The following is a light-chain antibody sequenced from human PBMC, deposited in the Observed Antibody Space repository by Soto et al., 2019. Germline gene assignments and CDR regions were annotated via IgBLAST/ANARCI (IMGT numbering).Light chain of an antibody. Sequence: EIQMTQSPSSLSASVGDRVTITCRASQSIDNYLSWYQQIPGKAPKLLIYAASNLQRGVPSRFSGSGSGTEFTLTISNLQPDDFAVYYCQQCFSLPPTFGHGTKVDIK. CDR3: QQCFSLPPT. V-gene: IGKV1-39*01. J-gene: IGKJ1*01. CDR2: AAS. CDR1: QSIDNY.